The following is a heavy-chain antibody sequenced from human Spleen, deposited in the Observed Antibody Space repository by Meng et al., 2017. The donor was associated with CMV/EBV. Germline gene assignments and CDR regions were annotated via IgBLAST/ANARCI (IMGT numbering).Heavy chain of an antibody. Sequence: QVQLQQWGAGLLKPSEPLSLTCAVYGGSFSGYYWSWIRQPPGKGLEWIGEINHSGSTNYNPSLKSRVTISVDTSKNQFSLKLSSVTAADTAVYYCAGGIGYSYGNGDYWGQGTLVTVSS. V-gene: IGHV4-34*01. CDR3: AGGIGYSYGNGDY. CDR2: INHSGST. CDR1: GGSFSGYY. J-gene: IGHJ4*02. D-gene: IGHD5-18*01.